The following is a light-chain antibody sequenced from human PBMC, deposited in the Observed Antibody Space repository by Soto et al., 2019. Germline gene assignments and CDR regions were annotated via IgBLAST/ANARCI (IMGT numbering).Light chain of an antibody. CDR2: QVT. Sequence: QSALTQPPSVSASPGQSVSISCTGTNSDVGGYDRVSWYQQPPGTAPKLMIYQVTHRPSGVPDRFSGTKSGNTASLTISGLRTEDEADYYCISFTSGHTGVFGGGTKLTVL. V-gene: IGLV2-18*02. CDR1: NSDVGGYDR. J-gene: IGLJ3*02. CDR3: ISFTSGHTGV.